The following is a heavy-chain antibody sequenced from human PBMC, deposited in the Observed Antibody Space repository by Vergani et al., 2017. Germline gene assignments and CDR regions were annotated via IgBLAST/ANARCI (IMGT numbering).Heavy chain of an antibody. CDR2: IWYDGSNK. CDR3: AKDPAPYGGKYFDL. Sequence: QVQLVESGGGVVQPGRSLRLSCAASGFTFSSYGMHWVRQAPGKGLEWVAVIWYDGSNKYYADSVKGRFTISRDNSKNTLYLQMNSLRAEDTAVYYCAKDPAPYGGKYFDLWGRGTLVTVSS. J-gene: IGHJ2*01. V-gene: IGHV3-33*06. CDR1: GFTFSSYG. D-gene: IGHD4-23*01.